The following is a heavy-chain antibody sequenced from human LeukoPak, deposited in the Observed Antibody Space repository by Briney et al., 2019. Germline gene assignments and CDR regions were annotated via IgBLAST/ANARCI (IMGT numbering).Heavy chain of an antibody. CDR3: ARLYITMVREVTNWFDP. Sequence: SVKVSCKASGGTFISYAISWVRQAPGLGLEWMGGIIPIFGTANYAQKFQGRVTITTDESTSTAYMELSSLRSEDTAVYYCARLYITMVREVTNWFDPWGQGTLVTVSS. CDR2: IIPIFGTA. D-gene: IGHD3-10*01. CDR1: GGTFISYA. J-gene: IGHJ5*02. V-gene: IGHV1-69*05.